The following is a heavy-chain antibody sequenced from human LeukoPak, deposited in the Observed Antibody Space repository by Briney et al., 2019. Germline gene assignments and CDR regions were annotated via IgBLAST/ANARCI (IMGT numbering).Heavy chain of an antibody. J-gene: IGHJ5*02. Sequence: SETLSLTCTVSGGSISSYYWSWIRQPPGKGLEWIEHIYYSGSTNYNPSLKSRVTISVDTSKNQFSLKLSSVTAADTAVYYCARGGWLVRSWFDPWGQGTLVTVSS. CDR3: ARGGWLVRSWFDP. CDR1: GGSISSYY. V-gene: IGHV4-59*01. CDR2: IYYSGST. D-gene: IGHD6-19*01.